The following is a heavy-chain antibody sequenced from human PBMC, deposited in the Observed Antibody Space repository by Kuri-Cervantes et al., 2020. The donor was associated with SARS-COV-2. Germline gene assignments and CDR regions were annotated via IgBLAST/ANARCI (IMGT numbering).Heavy chain of an antibody. CDR3: ARVGCSGGSCYRSNWFDP. CDR1: GGSFSGYY. V-gene: IGHV4-34*01. CDR2: INHSGST. D-gene: IGHD2-15*01. Sequence: SETLSLTCAVYGGSFSGYYWSWIRQPPGKGLEWIGEINHSGSTDYNPSLKSRVTISVDTSKNQFSLKLSSVTAADTAVYYCARVGCSGGSCYRSNWFDPWGQGTLVTVSS. J-gene: IGHJ5*02.